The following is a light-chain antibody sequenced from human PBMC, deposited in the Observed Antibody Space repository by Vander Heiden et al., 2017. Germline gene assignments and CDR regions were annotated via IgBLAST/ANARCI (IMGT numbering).Light chain of an antibody. CDR1: QSVSSSS. CDR3: QQACSSPLT. CDR2: GAS. J-gene: IGKJ3*01. V-gene: IGKV3-20*01. Sequence: EIVFTQSPGPLSLSPGERATLSCRASQSVSSSSLAWYQQKPGQAPRLLIYGASSRATGIPDRFSGSGSGTDFTLTISRLEPEDFAVYYCQQACSSPLTFGHGTKVDIK.